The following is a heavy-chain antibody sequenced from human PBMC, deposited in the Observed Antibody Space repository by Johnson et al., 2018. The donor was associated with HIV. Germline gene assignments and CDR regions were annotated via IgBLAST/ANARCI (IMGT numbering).Heavy chain of an antibody. V-gene: IGHV3-NL1*01. CDR1: GFTFSSYA. Sequence: VQLVESGGGVVQPGRSLRLSCAASGFTFSSYAMHWVRQAPGKGLEWVSVIYSGGNTYYADSVKGRFTISRDNSKNTLYLQMNSLRAEDTAVYYWARGGLLFDPGAAGGDAFDIWGQGTMVTVSS. CDR3: ARGGLLFDPGAAGGDAFDI. J-gene: IGHJ3*02. CDR2: IYSGGNT. D-gene: IGHD1-26*01.